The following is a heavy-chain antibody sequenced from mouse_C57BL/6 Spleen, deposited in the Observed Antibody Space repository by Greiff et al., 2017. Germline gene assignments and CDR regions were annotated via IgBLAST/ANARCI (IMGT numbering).Heavy chain of an antibody. CDR2: ISSGGSYT. CDR1: GFTFSSYG. CDR3: ARHVRDYDWFAY. J-gene: IGHJ3*01. D-gene: IGHD2-4*01. V-gene: IGHV5-6*01. Sequence: EVNVVESGGDLVKPGGSLKLSCAASGFTFSSYGMSWVRQTPDKRLEWVATISSGGSYTYYPDSVKGRFTISRDNAKNTLYLQMSSLKSEDTAMYYCARHVRDYDWFAYWGQGTLVTVSA.